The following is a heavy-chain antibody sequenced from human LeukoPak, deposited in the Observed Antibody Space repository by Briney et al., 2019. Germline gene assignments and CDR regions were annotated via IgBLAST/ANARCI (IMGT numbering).Heavy chain of an antibody. Sequence: ASVKVSCKASGYTFTAYYIHWVRQAPGQGLEWMGWINPNSGGTNYAQKFQGRVTMTRDTSISTAYMELSRLRSDDTAVYYCARGMGVLVPAATWFDPWGQGTLVTVSS. J-gene: IGHJ5*02. CDR3: ARGMGVLVPAATWFDP. CDR2: INPNSGGT. V-gene: IGHV1-2*02. D-gene: IGHD2-2*01. CDR1: GYTFTAYY.